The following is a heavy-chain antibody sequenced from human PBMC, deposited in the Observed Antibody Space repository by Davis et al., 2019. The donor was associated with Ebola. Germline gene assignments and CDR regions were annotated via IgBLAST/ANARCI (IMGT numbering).Heavy chain of an antibody. V-gene: IGHV3-23*01. CDR2: ISGSGNSP. CDR1: GFTFSSYA. J-gene: IGHJ6*03. Sequence: PGGSLRLSCAASGFTFSSYAMSWVRQAPGKGLEWVSTISGSGNSPYYADFVQGRLTISRDNSKNTLYLQMNSLRADDTAVYYCAKTYCSGTSCSLEHHYYYYYMDVWGKGTSVTVSS. D-gene: IGHD2-2*01. CDR3: AKTYCSGTSCSLEHHYYYYYMDV.